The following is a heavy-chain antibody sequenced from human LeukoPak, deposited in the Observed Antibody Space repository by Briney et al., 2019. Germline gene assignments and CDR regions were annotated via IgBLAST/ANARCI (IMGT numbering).Heavy chain of an antibody. V-gene: IGHV4-4*07. CDR3: ARHGNIVILPTTSKAFDV. CDR2: IYTSGST. Sequence: SETLSLTCTVSGGSISSYYWSWIRQPAGKGLEWIGRIYTSGSTNYNPSLKSRVTISVDTSKSQFSLRLSSVTAADTAVYYCARHGNIVILPTTSKAFDVWGQGTMVTVSS. J-gene: IGHJ3*01. D-gene: IGHD2/OR15-2a*01. CDR1: GGSISSYY.